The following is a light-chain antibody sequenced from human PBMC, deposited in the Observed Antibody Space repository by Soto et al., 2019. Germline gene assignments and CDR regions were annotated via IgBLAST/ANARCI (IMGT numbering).Light chain of an antibody. J-gene: IGKJ4*01. V-gene: IGKV3-20*01. Sequence: ENVLTQSPGTLSLSPGERATLSCRASQSIISNYLAWYQQRPGQAPRLLIFGASSRATGIPDRFTGSGSGTDFTLTISRLEREDFAVYYCQQYGTSPKTFGGGTKVDIK. CDR2: GAS. CDR1: QSIISNY. CDR3: QQYGTSPKT.